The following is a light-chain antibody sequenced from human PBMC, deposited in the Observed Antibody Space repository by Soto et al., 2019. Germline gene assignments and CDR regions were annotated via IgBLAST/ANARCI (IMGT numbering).Light chain of an antibody. CDR1: IRQVGGYSY. CDR3: NPFTRTSPYV. V-gene: IGLV2-14*01. J-gene: IGLJ1*01. Sequence: HSALTQPDSVSGPAGQSITISCTGTIRQVGGYSYGSWYQRHPGKAPKLVIYEVNYRPSGVYNRFSCSKSGNTASLTISWPQAEDEDDYYCNPFTRTSPYVFGTGTRSP. CDR2: EVN.